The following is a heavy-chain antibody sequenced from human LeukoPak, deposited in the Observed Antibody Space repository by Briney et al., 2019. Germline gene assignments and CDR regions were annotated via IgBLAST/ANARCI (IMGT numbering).Heavy chain of an antibody. CDR3: ARCSRGYYFDY. Sequence: PGGSLRLSCAASGFTFSSYWMSWVRQAPGKGLEWVAHIKQDGSEKYYVDSVRGRFTISRDNAKNSLYLQMNSLRAEDTAVYYCARCSRGYYFDYWGQGTLVTVSS. D-gene: IGHD2/OR15-2a*01. CDR1: GFTFSSYW. J-gene: IGHJ4*02. CDR2: IKQDGSEK. V-gene: IGHV3-7*03.